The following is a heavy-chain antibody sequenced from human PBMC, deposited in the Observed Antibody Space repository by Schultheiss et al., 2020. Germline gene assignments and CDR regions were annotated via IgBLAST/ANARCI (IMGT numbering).Heavy chain of an antibody. V-gene: IGHV4-34*01. Sequence: SQTLSLTCAVYGGSFSGYYWSWIRQPPGKGLEWIGYIYYSGSTYYNPSLKSRVTISVDKSKNQFSLKLSSVTAADTAVYYCARVYCSGGSCYYFAYWGQGTLVTVSS. CDR3: ARVYCSGGSCYYFAY. J-gene: IGHJ4*02. CDR2: IYYSGST. D-gene: IGHD2-15*01. CDR1: GGSFSGYY.